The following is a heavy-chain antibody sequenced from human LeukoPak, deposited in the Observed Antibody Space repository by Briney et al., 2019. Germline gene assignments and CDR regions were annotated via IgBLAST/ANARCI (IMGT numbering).Heavy chain of an antibody. Sequence: GGSLRLSCAASGFTFSSYAMHWVRQAPGKGLEWVSVISYDGSNKYYADSVKGRFTISRDDSKNTLYLQMNSLRAEDTAVYYCARDLGGTRYSYVTTLDYWGQGTLVIVSS. J-gene: IGHJ4*02. V-gene: IGHV3-30-3*01. CDR1: GFTFSSYA. CDR3: ARDLGGTRYSYVTTLDY. CDR2: ISYDGSNK. D-gene: IGHD5-18*01.